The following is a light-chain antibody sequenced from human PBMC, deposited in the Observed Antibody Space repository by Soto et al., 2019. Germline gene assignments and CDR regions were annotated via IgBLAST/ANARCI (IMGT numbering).Light chain of an antibody. Sequence: IQMTQSPSSLSASVGDRVTITCRASQDIRNDLGWYQQTPGKAPKVLIYAASTLQSGVPPRFSGSGSGTDFTLTINSLQPEDFATYFCLQHYNDPWTFGQGTKVEIK. J-gene: IGKJ1*01. CDR3: LQHYNDPWT. CDR2: AAS. CDR1: QDIRND. V-gene: IGKV1-6*01.